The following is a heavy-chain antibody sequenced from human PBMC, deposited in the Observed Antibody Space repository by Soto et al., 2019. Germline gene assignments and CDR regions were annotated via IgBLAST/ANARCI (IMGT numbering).Heavy chain of an antibody. D-gene: IGHD2-21*02. CDR3: ANTFGGDYYFSHP. V-gene: IGHV4-39*01. CDR2: MYYSGST. J-gene: IGHJ5*02. Sequence: ETLSLTCTVAGVSITTSSYFWSWIRQPPGKGLEWIGSMYYSGSTYYNPSRKSRVTISGDTSKNQYSLRLNAVAAADTAVYYCANTFGGDYYFSHPGGRGPLVTGSS. CDR1: GVSITTSSYF.